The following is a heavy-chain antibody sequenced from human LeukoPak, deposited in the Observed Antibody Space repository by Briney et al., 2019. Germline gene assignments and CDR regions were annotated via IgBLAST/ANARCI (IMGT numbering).Heavy chain of an antibody. CDR3: AKDIVGGGDDY. Sequence: PGRSLRLSCAASGFTFSSYAMHWVRQAPGKGLEWVAVISYDGSNKYYADSVKGRFTISRDNSKNSIYLQMNSLRVEDTAVYYCAKDIVGGGDDYWGQGTLVIVSS. V-gene: IGHV3-30*04. J-gene: IGHJ4*02. CDR2: ISYDGSNK. CDR1: GFTFSSYA. D-gene: IGHD2-21*02.